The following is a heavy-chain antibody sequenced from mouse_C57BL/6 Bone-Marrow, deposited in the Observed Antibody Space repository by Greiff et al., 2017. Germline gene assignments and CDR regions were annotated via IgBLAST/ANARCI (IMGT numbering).Heavy chain of an antibody. CDR1: GYTFTDYY. CDR2: INPYNGGT. D-gene: IGHD2-1*01. J-gene: IGHJ2*01. Sequence: EVQLQQSGPVLVKPGASVKMSCKASGYTFTDYYMNWVKQSHGKSLEWIGVINPYNGGTSYNQKFKGKATLTVDKSSSTAYMELNSLTSEYSAVYYCARGYGNYDFDYWGQGTTLTVSS. V-gene: IGHV1-19*01. CDR3: ARGYGNYDFDY.